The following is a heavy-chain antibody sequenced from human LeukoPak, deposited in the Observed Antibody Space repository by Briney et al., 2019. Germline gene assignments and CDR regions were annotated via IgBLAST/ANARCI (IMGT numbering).Heavy chain of an antibody. CDR2: IIPIFGTA. V-gene: IGHV1-69*05. Sequence: GASVKVSCKASGGTFSSYAISWVRQAPGQGLEWMGGIIPIFGTANYAQKFQGRVTITTDESTSTAYMELSSLRSEDTAVYYCARVTAAGTRAFDYWGQGTLVTVSS. D-gene: IGHD6-13*01. CDR1: GGTFSSYA. J-gene: IGHJ4*02. CDR3: ARVTAAGTRAFDY.